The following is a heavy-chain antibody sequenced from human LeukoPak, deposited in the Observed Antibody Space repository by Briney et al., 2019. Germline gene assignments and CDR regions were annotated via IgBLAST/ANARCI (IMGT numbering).Heavy chain of an antibody. V-gene: IGHV3-53*01. D-gene: IGHD2-2*01. CDR2: IYSGRRT. J-gene: IGHJ4*02. CDR3: ARGLGYCTSTTCLLPFDY. Sequence: PGGSLRLSCAASGFTFSIYYMTWVRQAPGKGLECGSVIYSGRRTYYADSVQGRFTVSRDNSKTTQYLQMNSLRAEDTAMYYCARGLGYCTSTTCLLPFDYWGQGTLVTVSS. CDR1: GFTFSIYY.